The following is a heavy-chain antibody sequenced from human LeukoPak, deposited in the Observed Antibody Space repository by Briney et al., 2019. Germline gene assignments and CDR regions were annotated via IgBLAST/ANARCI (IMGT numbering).Heavy chain of an antibody. Sequence: ASVKVSCKASGYTFTGYYIHWVRQAPGQGLEWMGWINPNSGGTNYAQKFQGRVTMTRDTSISTAYMELSSLRSDDTAVYYCARGGTDYYQFDYWGQGTLVIVSS. CDR2: INPNSGGT. J-gene: IGHJ4*02. CDR1: GYTFTGYY. V-gene: IGHV1-2*02. D-gene: IGHD3-22*01. CDR3: ARGGTDYYQFDY.